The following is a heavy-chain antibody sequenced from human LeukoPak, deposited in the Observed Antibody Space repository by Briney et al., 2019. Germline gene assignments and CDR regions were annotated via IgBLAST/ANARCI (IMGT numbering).Heavy chain of an antibody. CDR1: GGSISSSNW. CDR3: ATDMVRGVNGMDV. Sequence: SETLSLTCAVSGGSISSSNWWRWVRQPPGKGLEWIGEIYHSGSTNYNPSLKSRVTISVDKSKNQFSLKLSSVTAADTAVYYCATDMVRGVNGMDVWGQGTTVTVSS. J-gene: IGHJ6*02. CDR2: IYHSGST. D-gene: IGHD3-10*01. V-gene: IGHV4-4*02.